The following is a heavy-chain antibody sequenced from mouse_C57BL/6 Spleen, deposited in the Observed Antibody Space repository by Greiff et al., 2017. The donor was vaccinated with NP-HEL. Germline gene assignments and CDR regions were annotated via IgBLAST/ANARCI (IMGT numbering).Heavy chain of an antibody. CDR3: ARSQDFYYAMDY. J-gene: IGHJ4*01. CDR2: IDPSDSYT. Sequence: VKLQQPGAELVMPGASVKLSCKASGYTFTSYWMHWVKQRPGQGLEWIGEIDPSDSYTNYNQKFKGKSTLTVDKSSSTAYMQLSSLTSEDSAVYYCARSQDFYYAMDYWGQGTSVTVSS. V-gene: IGHV1-69*01. CDR1: GYTFTSYW.